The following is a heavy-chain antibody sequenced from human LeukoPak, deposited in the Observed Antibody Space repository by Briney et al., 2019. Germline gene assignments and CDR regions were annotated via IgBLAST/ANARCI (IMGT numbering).Heavy chain of an antibody. CDR2: INHSGST. V-gene: IGHV4-34*01. J-gene: IGHJ4*02. D-gene: IGHD6-6*01. CDR1: GGSFSGYY. Sequence: PSETLSLTCAVYGGSFSGYYWSWIRQPPGKGLEWIGEINHSGSTNYNPSLKSRVTISVDTSKNQFSLQLNSVTPEDTAVYYCARGKMSSFDNWGQGTLVIVSS. CDR3: ARGKMSSFDN.